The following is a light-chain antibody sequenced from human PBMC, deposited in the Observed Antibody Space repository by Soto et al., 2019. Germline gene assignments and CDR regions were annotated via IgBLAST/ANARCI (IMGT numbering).Light chain of an antibody. CDR1: QSISSY. CDR2: AAS. CDR3: QQSYSTPRT. V-gene: IGKV1-39*01. J-gene: IGKJ1*01. Sequence: DTQMTQSPSSLSASVGDRVTITCRASQSISSYLNWYQQKPGKVPKLLIYAASSLQSGVPSRFSGSGSGTDFTLTISSLQPEDFATYYCQQSYSTPRTFGQGTMVDIK.